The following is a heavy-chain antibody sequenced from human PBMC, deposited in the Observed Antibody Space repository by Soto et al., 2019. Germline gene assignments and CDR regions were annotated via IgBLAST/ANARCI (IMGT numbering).Heavy chain of an antibody. D-gene: IGHD6-6*01. CDR3: ARVGRLIIAAGLLDA. J-gene: IGHJ5*02. V-gene: IGHV4-61*01. CDR1: GGSVSSGSYY. CDR2: IYYSGST. Sequence: SETLSLTCTVSGGSVSSGSYYWSWIRQPPGKGLEWIGYIYYSGSTNYNPSLKSRLTMSLDTSKNQFSLKLTSVTAADTAAYYCARVGRLIIAAGLLDAWGQGTLVTVSS.